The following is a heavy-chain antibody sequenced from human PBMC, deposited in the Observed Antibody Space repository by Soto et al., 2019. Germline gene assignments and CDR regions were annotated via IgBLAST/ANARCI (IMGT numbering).Heavy chain of an antibody. CDR1: GGTFSSYA. D-gene: IGHD5-18*01. V-gene: IGHV1-69*12. CDR2: IIPIFGTA. J-gene: IGHJ6*02. Sequence: QVQLVQSGAEVKKPGSSVKVSCKASGGTFSSYAISWVRQAPGQGLEWMGGIIPIFGTANYAQKFQGRVTITADESKSTAYMGLSSLRSEDTAVYYCARSGYSYGLGYYGMDVWGPGTTVTVSS. CDR3: ARSGYSYGLGYYGMDV.